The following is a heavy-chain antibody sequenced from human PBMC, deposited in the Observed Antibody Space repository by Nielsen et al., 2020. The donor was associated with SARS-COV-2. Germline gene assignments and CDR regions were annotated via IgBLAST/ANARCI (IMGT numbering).Heavy chain of an antibody. V-gene: IGHV3-30*18. Sequence: GESPKISCAASGFTFANYGIHWVRQVAGRGLEWVAIVSRDGSDTFYVDSVKGRFTISRDNSKNTVYLQMNSLRAEDTAVYHCAKDVWSGAHQIGPDYWGQGTLVTVSS. D-gene: IGHD3-3*01. J-gene: IGHJ4*02. CDR3: AKDVWSGAHQIGPDY. CDR1: GFTFANYG. CDR2: VSRDGSDT.